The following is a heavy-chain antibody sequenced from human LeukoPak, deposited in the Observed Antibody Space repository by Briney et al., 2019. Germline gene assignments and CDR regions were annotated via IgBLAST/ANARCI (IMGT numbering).Heavy chain of an antibody. J-gene: IGHJ3*02. Sequence: SETLSLTCTVSGGSISSYYWSWIRQPPGKELEWIGYINYSGSTNYNPSLKSRVTISLATSNNQFSLKLSSVTAADTAVYYCARPQSVTLDAFDIWGQGTMVTVSS. V-gene: IGHV4-59*01. CDR1: GGSISSYY. CDR3: ARPQSVTLDAFDI. CDR2: INYSGST.